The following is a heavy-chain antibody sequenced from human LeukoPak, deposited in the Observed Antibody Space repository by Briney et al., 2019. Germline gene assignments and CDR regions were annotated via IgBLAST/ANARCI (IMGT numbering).Heavy chain of an antibody. Sequence: SVKVSYKASGGTFSSYAISWVRQAPGQGLEWMGRIIPIFGTANYAQKFQGRVTITTDESTSTAYMELSSLRSEDTAVYYCARDLRSYGRAFDIWGQGTMVTVSS. V-gene: IGHV1-69*05. D-gene: IGHD5-18*01. CDR1: GGTFSSYA. CDR2: IIPIFGTA. CDR3: ARDLRSYGRAFDI. J-gene: IGHJ3*02.